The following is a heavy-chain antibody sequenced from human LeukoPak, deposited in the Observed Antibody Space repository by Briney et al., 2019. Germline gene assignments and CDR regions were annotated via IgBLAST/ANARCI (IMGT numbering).Heavy chain of an antibody. CDR1: GGTFSSYA. D-gene: IGHD7-27*01. V-gene: IGHV1-69*13. CDR3: ARSTGANYYYYGMDV. CDR2: IIPIFGTA. J-gene: IGHJ6*02. Sequence: SVKVSCKASGGTFSSYAISWMRQAPGQGLEWMGGIIPIFGTANYAQKFQGRVTITADESTSTAYMELSSLRSEDTAVYYCARSTGANYYYYGMDVWGQGTTVTVSS.